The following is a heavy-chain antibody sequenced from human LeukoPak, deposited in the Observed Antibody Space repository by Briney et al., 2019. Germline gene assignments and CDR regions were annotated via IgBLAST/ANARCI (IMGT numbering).Heavy chain of an antibody. CDR3: ARFVLGYSYGEVAFDI. CDR2: IYSGGST. D-gene: IGHD5-18*01. Sequence: PGGPLRLSCAASGFTVRSHYMNWVRQTTGKGLEWVSAIYSGGSTYYADSVKGRFTISRDNSKNTLYLQMNSLRAEDTAVYYCARFVLGYSYGEVAFDIWGQGTMVTVSS. V-gene: IGHV3-66*01. CDR1: GFTVRSHY. J-gene: IGHJ3*02.